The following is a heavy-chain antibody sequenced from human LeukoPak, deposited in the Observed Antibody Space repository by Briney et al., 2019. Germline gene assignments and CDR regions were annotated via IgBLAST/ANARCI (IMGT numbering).Heavy chain of an antibody. CDR3: AKDDDWGRYKH. V-gene: IGHV3-23*01. CDR1: GFTFSSHG. Sequence: GGSLRLYCAASGFTFSSHGMNGVRQAPGKGLEWVSGISPSGGITYYTDSVKGRFTISRDNSKNTQSLQMNSLRAEDTAVYYCAKDDDWGRYKHWGQGTLVTVSS. CDR2: ISPSGGIT. J-gene: IGHJ1*01. D-gene: IGHD3-16*01.